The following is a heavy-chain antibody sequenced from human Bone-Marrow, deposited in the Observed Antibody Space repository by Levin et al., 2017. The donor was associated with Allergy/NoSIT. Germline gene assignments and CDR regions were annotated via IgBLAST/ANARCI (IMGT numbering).Heavy chain of an antibody. D-gene: IGHD1-7*01. V-gene: IGHV1-69*13. CDR3: ATARDGITGTTGAAVWFDP. Sequence: SVKVSCKASGGTFSSYAISWVRQAPGQGLEWMGGIIPIFGTANYAQKFQGRVTITADESTSTAYMELSSLRSEDTAVYYCATARDGITGTTGAAVWFDPWGQGTLVTVSS. CDR2: IIPIFGTA. J-gene: IGHJ5*02. CDR1: GGTFSSYA.